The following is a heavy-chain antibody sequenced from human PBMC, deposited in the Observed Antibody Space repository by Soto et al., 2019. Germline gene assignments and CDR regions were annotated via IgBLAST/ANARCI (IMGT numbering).Heavy chain of an antibody. J-gene: IGHJ4*02. V-gene: IGHV3-30*18. Sequence: QVQLVESGGGVVQPGRSLRLSCAASGFTFSSYGMHWVRQAPGKGLEWVAVISYDGSNKYYADSVKGRFTISRDNSKNTLYLQMNSLRAEDTAVYYCAKDCSGGSCYFDYWGQGTLVTVSS. CDR2: ISYDGSNK. CDR3: AKDCSGGSCYFDY. D-gene: IGHD2-15*01. CDR1: GFTFSSYG.